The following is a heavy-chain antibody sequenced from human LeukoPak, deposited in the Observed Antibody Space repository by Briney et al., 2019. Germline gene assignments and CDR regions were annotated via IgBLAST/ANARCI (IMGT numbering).Heavy chain of an antibody. Sequence: GASVKVSCKASGGTFSSYAISWVRQAPGQGLEWMGGIIPIFGTANYAQKFQGRVTITADKSTSTAYMELSSLRSEDTAVYYCASSSEGGSHGDDPWGQGTLVTVSS. CDR3: ASSSEGGSHGDDP. V-gene: IGHV1-69*06. D-gene: IGHD4-17*01. CDR1: GGTFSSYA. J-gene: IGHJ5*02. CDR2: IIPIFGTA.